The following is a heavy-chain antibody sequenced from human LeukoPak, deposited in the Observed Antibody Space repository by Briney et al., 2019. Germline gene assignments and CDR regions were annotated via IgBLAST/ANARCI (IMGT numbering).Heavy chain of an antibody. J-gene: IGHJ6*02. Sequence: SGGSLRLSCAASGFTFDDYTMHWVRQAPGKGLEWVSLISWDGGSTYYADSVKGRFTISRDNSKNSLYLQMNSLKTEDTAVYYCTTVTPYYYYYYGMDVWGQGTTVTVSS. CDR1: GFTFDDYT. CDR2: ISWDGGST. V-gene: IGHV3-43*01. CDR3: TTVTPYYYYYYGMDV.